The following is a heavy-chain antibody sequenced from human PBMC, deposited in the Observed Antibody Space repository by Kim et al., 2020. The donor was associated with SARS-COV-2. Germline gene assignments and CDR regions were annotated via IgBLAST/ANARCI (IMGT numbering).Heavy chain of an antibody. J-gene: IGHJ4*02. V-gene: IGHV4-4*02. Sequence: SETLSLTCAVSGGSISSSNWWSWVRQPPGKGLEWFGDIYHSGSTYYNPSLKSRVTISVDKSKNQFSLKLSSVTAADTAVYYCARGLMTTVTFDYWGQGTLVTVSS. CDR1: GGSISSSNW. CDR2: IYHSGST. D-gene: IGHD4-17*01. CDR3: ARGLMTTVTFDY.